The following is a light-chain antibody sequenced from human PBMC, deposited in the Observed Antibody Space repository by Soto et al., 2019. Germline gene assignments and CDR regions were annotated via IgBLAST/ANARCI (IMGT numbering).Light chain of an antibody. CDR1: QTVRNNY. J-gene: IGKJ2*01. CDR3: QQRSNWPYT. Sequence: EFVLTQSPGTLSLSPGERATLSCRASQTVRNNYLAWYQQKPGQAPRLLIYDASSRATGIPDRFSGGGSGTDFTLTISRLEPEDFAVYYCQQRSNWPYTFGQGTKVDIK. V-gene: IGKV3D-20*02. CDR2: DAS.